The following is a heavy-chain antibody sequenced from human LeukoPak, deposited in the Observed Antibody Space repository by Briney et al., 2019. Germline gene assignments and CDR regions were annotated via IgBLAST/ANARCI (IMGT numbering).Heavy chain of an antibody. CDR3: ARPTKSGSYDY. V-gene: IGHV1-69*06. CDR1: GGTFSDYA. J-gene: IGHJ4*02. Sequence: GASVKVSCKASGGTFSDYALNWVRQAPGQGLEWMGGIIPIFGTANYAQKFQGRVTITADKSTSTAYMELSSLRSEDTAVYYCARPTKSGSYDYWGQGTLVTVSS. CDR2: IIPIFGTA. D-gene: IGHD1-26*01.